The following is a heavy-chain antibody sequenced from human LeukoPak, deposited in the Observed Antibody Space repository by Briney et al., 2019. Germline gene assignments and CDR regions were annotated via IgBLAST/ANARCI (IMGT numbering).Heavy chain of an antibody. Sequence: SGGSLRLSCAASGCTFSDYYMSWIRQAPGKGLEWVSYISSSGSTIYYADSVKGRFTISRDNAKNSLYLQMNSLRAEDTAVYYCARVRMDYGSGSPADYWGQGTLVTVSS. CDR2: ISSSGSTI. CDR1: GCTFSDYY. V-gene: IGHV3-11*01. J-gene: IGHJ4*02. CDR3: ARVRMDYGSGSPADY. D-gene: IGHD3-10*01.